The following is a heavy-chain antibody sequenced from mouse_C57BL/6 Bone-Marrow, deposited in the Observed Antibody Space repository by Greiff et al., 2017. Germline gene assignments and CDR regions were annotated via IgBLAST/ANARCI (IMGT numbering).Heavy chain of an antibody. J-gene: IGHJ2*01. V-gene: IGHV14-4*01. Sequence: VQLQQSGAELVRPGASVKLSCTASGFNIKDDYMHWVKQRPEQGLEWIGWIDPENGDTEYASKFQGKATITADTSSNTAYLQLSSLTSEDTAVYYCTIPYDYDGYFDYWGQGTTLTVSA. CDR1: GFNIKDDY. D-gene: IGHD2-4*01. CDR3: TIPYDYDGYFDY. CDR2: IDPENGDT.